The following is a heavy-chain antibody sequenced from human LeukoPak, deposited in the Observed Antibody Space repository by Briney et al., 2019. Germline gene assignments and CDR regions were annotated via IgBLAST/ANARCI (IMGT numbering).Heavy chain of an antibody. V-gene: IGHV3-33*01. D-gene: IGHD3-22*01. J-gene: IGHJ4*02. CDR2: IWYDGSNK. Sequence: GGSLRLSCAVSGFTFSSYGMHWVRQAPGKGLEWVAVIWYDGSNKYYADSVKGRFTISRDNSKNTLYLQMNSLRAEDTAVYYCARDPAYYYDSSGYYPSGYFDYWGQGTLVTVSS. CDR1: GFTFSSYG. CDR3: ARDPAYYYDSSGYYPSGYFDY.